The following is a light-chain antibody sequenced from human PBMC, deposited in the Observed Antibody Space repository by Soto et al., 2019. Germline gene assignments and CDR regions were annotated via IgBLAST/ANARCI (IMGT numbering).Light chain of an antibody. CDR1: SSDVGAYNY. V-gene: IGLV2-14*01. CDR2: EVS. Sequence: QSALTQPASVSGSPGQSITISCTGTSSDVGAYNYVSWFQQHPGKAPKVMIYEVSNRPSGVSNRFSASKSGNTASLTISGLQADDEANYYCSSYTRSSTVVFGGGIKLTVL. J-gene: IGLJ2*01. CDR3: SSYTRSSTVV.